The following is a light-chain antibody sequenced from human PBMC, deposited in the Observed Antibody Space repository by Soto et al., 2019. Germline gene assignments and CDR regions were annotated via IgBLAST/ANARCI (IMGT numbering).Light chain of an antibody. CDR1: SSDVGDYNY. Sequence: QSALTQPASVSGSPGQSITISCTGTSSDVGDYNYVSWYQQHPGKAPKLMIYDVSNRPSGVSNRFSGSKSGNTASLTISGLQAEDEADYYCSSYTSSSTLVVFGTGTQVTVL. V-gene: IGLV2-14*01. CDR3: SSYTSSSTLVV. CDR2: DVS. J-gene: IGLJ1*01.